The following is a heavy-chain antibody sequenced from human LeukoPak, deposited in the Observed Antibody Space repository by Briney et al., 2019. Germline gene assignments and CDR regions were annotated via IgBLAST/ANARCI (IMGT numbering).Heavy chain of an antibody. V-gene: IGHV3-21*01. CDR3: ARDLYSYGPYCYYYYMDV. Sequence: GGSLRLSCTASGFIFSTYTMNWVRQAPGKGLEWVSSISSGSSYIYYADSLKGRFTISRDNAKNSLYLQMDSLRPEDTAVYYCARDLYSYGPYCYYYYMDVWGKGTTVTVSS. CDR2: ISSGSSYI. D-gene: IGHD5-18*01. J-gene: IGHJ6*03. CDR1: GFIFSTYT.